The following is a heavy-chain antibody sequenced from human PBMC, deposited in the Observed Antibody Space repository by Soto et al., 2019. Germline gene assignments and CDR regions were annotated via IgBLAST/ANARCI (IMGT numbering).Heavy chain of an antibody. J-gene: IGHJ4*02. CDR1: GFTFSSYA. CDR2: ISGSGANT. D-gene: IGHD5-18*01. V-gene: IGHV3-23*01. Sequence: GGSLRLSCAASGFTFSSYAMSWVRQAPGTGLEWVSAISGSGANTYYTDSVKGRFTISINNFKNTLYLQMNSLRGEDSAMFYCVRERSGYSYADSWGQGTLVTVSS. CDR3: VRERSGYSYADS.